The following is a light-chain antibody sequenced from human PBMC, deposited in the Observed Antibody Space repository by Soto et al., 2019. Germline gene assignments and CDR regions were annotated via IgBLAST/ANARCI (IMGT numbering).Light chain of an antibody. Sequence: EIVLTQSPGTLSLSPGEGATVSCRVSQSINSKSLVWYHRKFGQAPRLLIYNTSSRATGIPDRFSGSGSGTDFTLSISRLEPEDFAVYYCQHYGGSFIFGPGTKVDFK. V-gene: IGKV3-20*01. J-gene: IGKJ3*01. CDR1: QSINSKS. CDR2: NTS. CDR3: QHYGGSFI.